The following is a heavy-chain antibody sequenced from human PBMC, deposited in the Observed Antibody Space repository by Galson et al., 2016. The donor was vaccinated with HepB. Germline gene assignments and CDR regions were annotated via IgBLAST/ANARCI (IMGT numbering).Heavy chain of an antibody. J-gene: IGHJ5*02. V-gene: IGHV4-31*03. Sequence: TLSPTCTVSGGSISSGAYYWSWIRQHPGKGLEWIVYIYYSGSPYYNPSLKSRVTITTDTSKNQFSLKLSTVTAADTAVYYCARDSRSHGMAAADPWGQGTLVTVSS. D-gene: IGHD6-13*01. CDR2: IYYSGSP. CDR1: GGSISSGAYY. CDR3: ARDSRSHGMAAADP.